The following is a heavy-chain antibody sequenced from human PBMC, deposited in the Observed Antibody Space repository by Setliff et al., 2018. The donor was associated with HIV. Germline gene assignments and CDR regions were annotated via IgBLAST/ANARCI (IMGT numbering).Heavy chain of an antibody. J-gene: IGHJ4*02. V-gene: IGHV3-9*03. CDR3: ASLGGRLYTSSSLRGVGY. D-gene: IGHD6-6*01. Sequence: PGGSLRLSCAASGFTFVDYAMHWVRQAPGKGLEWVSGISWNSGSIGYADSVKGRFTISRDNAKNSVYLQMNSLRAGDMALYYCASLGGRLYTSSSLRGVGYWGQGTLVTVSS. CDR2: ISWNSGSI. CDR1: GFTFVDYA.